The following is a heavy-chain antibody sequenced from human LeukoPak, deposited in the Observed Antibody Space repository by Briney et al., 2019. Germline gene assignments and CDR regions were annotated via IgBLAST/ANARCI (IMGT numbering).Heavy chain of an antibody. CDR2: IYYSGST. V-gene: IGHV4-59*11. D-gene: IGHD6-6*01. CDR1: GGSISSQY. J-gene: IGHJ4*02. CDR3: ARDTPGSSSLDY. Sequence: PSETLSLTCTVSGGSISSQYWSWIRQPPGKGLEWIGYIYYSGSTSYSPSLKSRVTISVDTSKNQFSLRLSSVTAADTAVYYCARDTPGSSSLDYWGQGTLVTVSS.